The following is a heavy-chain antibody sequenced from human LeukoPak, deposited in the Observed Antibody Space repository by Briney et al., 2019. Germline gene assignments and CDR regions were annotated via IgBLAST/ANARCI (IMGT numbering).Heavy chain of an antibody. CDR3: AKTMGYYYIDV. CDR2: ISGRSNYI. V-gene: IGHV3-21*01. J-gene: IGHJ6*03. CDR1: GFTFSSYS. Sequence: GGSLRLSCAASGFTFSSYSMNWVRQAPGKGLEWVSFISGRSNYIYYADSVRGRFTISRDNAKNSLYLQMNSLRAEDTAVYYCAKTMGYYYIDVWGKGTTVTVSS.